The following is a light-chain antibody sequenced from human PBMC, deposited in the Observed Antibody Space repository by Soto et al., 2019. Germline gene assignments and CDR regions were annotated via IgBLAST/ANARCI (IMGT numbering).Light chain of an antibody. CDR2: TTS. Sequence: EIVLTQSPGTLSLSPGERATLSCTASQSVTSSCLAWYQRRPGRAPRILIHTTSIRATDIPDRFSGSGSGTDFTLTISRLEPEDSGVYYCQQCGGAPLFSFGPGTRVDI. J-gene: IGKJ3*01. V-gene: IGKV3-20*01. CDR1: QSVTSSC. CDR3: QQCGGAPLFS.